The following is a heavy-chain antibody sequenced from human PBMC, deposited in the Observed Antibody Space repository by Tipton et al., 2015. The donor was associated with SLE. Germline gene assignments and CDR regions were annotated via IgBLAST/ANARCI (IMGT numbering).Heavy chain of an antibody. CDR2: INPYTGNT. CDR1: GYTFPNHD. J-gene: IGHJ6*02. V-gene: IGHV1-18*01. CDR3: ARCPPMRCVGGACYQLYNSGMDL. Sequence: QVQLVQSGAEVKKPGASVKVSCKASGYTFPNHDVSWVRQAPGQGLEWMGWINPYTGNTNYAQKFQGRVTMTTDTSTNTAYMELRGLRSDDTALYYCARCPPMRCVGGACYQLYNSGMDLWGQGTTVTVSS. D-gene: IGHD2-8*02.